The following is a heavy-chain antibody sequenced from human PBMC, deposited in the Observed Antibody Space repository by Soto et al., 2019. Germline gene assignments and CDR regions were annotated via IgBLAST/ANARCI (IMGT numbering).Heavy chain of an antibody. CDR2: ISTTSTFI. CDR1: GFTFSSYS. D-gene: IGHD4-17*01. V-gene: IGHV3-21*01. CDR3: AKEADDYGDYRRAFDI. Sequence: EVQLVESGGGLVKPGGSLRLSCAASGFTFSSYSMNWVRQAPGKGLEWVSSISTTSTFIYYADSVKGRFTISRDNAANSVFLQMNSLGVADTAVYYCAKEADDYGDYRRAFDIWGQWTMVTVSS. J-gene: IGHJ3*02.